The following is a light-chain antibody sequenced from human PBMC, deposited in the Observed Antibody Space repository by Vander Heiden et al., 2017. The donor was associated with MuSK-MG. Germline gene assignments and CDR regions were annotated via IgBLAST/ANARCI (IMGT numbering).Light chain of an antibody. CDR1: SRDVGGYNY. CDR3: SAYTSSSTL. V-gene: IGLV2-14*03. CDR2: DVS. J-gene: IGLJ3*02. Sequence: QSALTQPASVHASPGPSFTISCTGTSRDVGGYNYGSWYQHHPGKAPKLMIYDVSNRPSGGSNRFSGSKSGNTASLTISGLQAEDEADYYCSAYTSSSTLFGGGTKLTVL.